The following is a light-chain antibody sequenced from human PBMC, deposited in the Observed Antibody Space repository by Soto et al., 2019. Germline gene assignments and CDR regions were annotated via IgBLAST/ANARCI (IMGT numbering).Light chain of an antibody. Sequence: EIVLTQSPATLSLSPWERATLSCRASQSVDVFLAWYQQRPGQAPRLLIYDASKRATYVPSRFSGSGSGTDFTLTISSLEPEDFAVYYCQQRSNRPLTFGGGTRVDIK. CDR3: QQRSNRPLT. V-gene: IGKV3-11*01. CDR2: DAS. J-gene: IGKJ4*01. CDR1: QSVDVF.